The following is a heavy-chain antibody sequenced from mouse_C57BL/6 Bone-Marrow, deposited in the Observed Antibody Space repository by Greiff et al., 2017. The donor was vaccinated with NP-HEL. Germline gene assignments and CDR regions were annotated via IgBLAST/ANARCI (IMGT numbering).Heavy chain of an antibody. D-gene: IGHD2-4*01. CDR2: IYPRSGNT. V-gene: IGHV1-81*01. Sequence: VQLQLSGAELARPGASVKLSCKASGYTFTSYGISWVKQRTGQGLEWIGEIYPRSGNTYYNEKFKGKATLTADKSSSTAYMELRSLTSEDSAVYVCARGGLRPGGYYFDYWGQGTTLTVSS. CDR1: GYTFTSYG. CDR3: ARGGLRPGGYYFDY. J-gene: IGHJ2*01.